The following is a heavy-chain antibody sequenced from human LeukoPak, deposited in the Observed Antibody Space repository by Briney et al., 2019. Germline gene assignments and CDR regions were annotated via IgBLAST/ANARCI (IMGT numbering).Heavy chain of an antibody. V-gene: IGHV1-69*05. CDR1: GGTFSSYA. CDR2: IIPTFGTA. CDR3: ASHSRSGYAAHPLDY. J-gene: IGHJ4*02. Sequence: VASVKVSCKASGGTFSSYAISWVRQAPGQGLEWMGGIIPTFGTANYAQKFQGRVTITTDESTSTAYMELSSLRSEDTAVYYCASHSRSGYAAHPLDYWGQGTLVTVSS. D-gene: IGHD5-12*01.